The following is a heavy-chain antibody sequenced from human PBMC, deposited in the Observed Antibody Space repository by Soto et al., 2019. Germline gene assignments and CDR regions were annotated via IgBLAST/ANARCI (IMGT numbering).Heavy chain of an antibody. Sequence: QLQLQESGPGLVKPSETLSLTCTVSGGSISSSSYYWGWIRQPPGKGLEWIGSIYYSGSTYYNPSLKGRVTISVDTSKNQFALKLSSVTAADTAVYYCATNRGRSSPYYYDSQYWGQGTLVTVSS. CDR3: ATNRGRSSPYYYDSQY. CDR1: GGSISSSSYY. CDR2: IYYSGST. D-gene: IGHD3-22*01. J-gene: IGHJ4*02. V-gene: IGHV4-39*01.